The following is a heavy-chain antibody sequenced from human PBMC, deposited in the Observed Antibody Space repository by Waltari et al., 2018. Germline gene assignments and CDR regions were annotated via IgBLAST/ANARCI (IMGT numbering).Heavy chain of an antibody. CDR3: ARSPYNWNFEWFDP. CDR2: IYTSGST. Sequence: QVQLQESGPGLVKPSQTLSLTCTVSGGSISSGSYYWSWIRQPAGKGLEWIGRIYTSGSTNYNPSLKSRVTISGDTSKNHFSLKLSSVTAADTAVYYCARSPYNWNFEWFDPWGQGTLVTVSS. CDR1: GGSISSGSYY. D-gene: IGHD1-7*01. V-gene: IGHV4-61*02. J-gene: IGHJ5*02.